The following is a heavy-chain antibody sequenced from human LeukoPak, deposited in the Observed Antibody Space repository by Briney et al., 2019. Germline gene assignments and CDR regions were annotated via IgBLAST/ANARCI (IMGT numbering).Heavy chain of an antibody. CDR1: IFVFSEYY. Sequence: GGSLRLSCEPSIFVFSEYYMHWVRLAPGKGLEWLAVITNDGSRQFYADSVKGRFTVSRHNSKSLLFLQMESLRHDDTGIYYCAKGRRTGFVDYWGQGALVTVSS. J-gene: IGHJ4*02. CDR3: AKGRRTGFVDY. CDR2: ITNDGSRQ. V-gene: IGHV3-30*18. D-gene: IGHD1-1*01.